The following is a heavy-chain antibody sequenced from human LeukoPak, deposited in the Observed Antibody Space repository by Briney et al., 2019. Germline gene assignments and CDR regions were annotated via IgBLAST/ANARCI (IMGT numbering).Heavy chain of an antibody. CDR3: ASISFMVRGVINDAFDI. CDR1: GFTFSSYG. V-gene: IGHV3-30*02. Sequence: GGSLRLSCAASGFTFSSYGMHWIRQAPGKGLEWVAFIRYDGSNKYYADSVKGRFTISRDNSKNTLYLQMNSLRAEDTAVYYCASISFMVRGVINDAFDIWGQGTMVTVSS. D-gene: IGHD3-10*01. CDR2: IRYDGSNK. J-gene: IGHJ3*02.